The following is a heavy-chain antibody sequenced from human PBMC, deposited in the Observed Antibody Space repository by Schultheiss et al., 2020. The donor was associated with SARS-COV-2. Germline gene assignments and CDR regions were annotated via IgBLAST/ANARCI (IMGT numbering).Heavy chain of an antibody. V-gene: IGHV3-7*01. Sequence: GESLKISCAASGFTFSSYWMSWVRQAPGKGLEWVANIKQDGSEKYYVDSVKGRFTISRDNAKNSLYLQMNSLRAEDTAVYYCARDLGSSSPDEDYWGQGTLVTVSS. CDR2: IKQDGSEK. J-gene: IGHJ4*02. D-gene: IGHD6-13*01. CDR1: GFTFSSYW. CDR3: ARDLGSSSPDEDY.